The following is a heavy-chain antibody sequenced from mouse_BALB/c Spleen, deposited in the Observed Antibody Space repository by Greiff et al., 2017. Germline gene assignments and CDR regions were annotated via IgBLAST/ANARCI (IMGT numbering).Heavy chain of an antibody. CDR2: ISYSGST. D-gene: IGHD1-1*01. Sequence: VQLKESGPGLVKPSQSLSLTCTVTGYSITSDYAWNWIRQFPGNKLEWMGYISYSGSTSYNPSLKSRISITRDTSKNQFFLQLNSVTTEDTATYYCARHYGSSDYFDYWGQGTTLTVSS. CDR1: GYSITSDYA. CDR3: ARHYGSSDYFDY. J-gene: IGHJ2*01. V-gene: IGHV3-2*02.